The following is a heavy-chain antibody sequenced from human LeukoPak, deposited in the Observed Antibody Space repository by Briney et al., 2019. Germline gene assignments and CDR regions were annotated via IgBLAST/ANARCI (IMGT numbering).Heavy chain of an antibody. D-gene: IGHD3-22*01. CDR2: ISAYNGNT. Sequence: ASVKVSCKASGYTFTSYGISWVRQAPGQGLEWMGWISAYNGNTNYAQKLQGRVTMATDTSTNTAYMELRSLRSDDTAVYYCARDRVSYYDSSGYPDYWGQGTLVTVSS. CDR3: ARDRVSYYDSSGYPDY. J-gene: IGHJ4*02. CDR1: GYTFTSYG. V-gene: IGHV1-18*01.